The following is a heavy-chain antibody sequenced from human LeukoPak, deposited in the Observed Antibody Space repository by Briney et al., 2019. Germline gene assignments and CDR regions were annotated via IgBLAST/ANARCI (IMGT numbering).Heavy chain of an antibody. V-gene: IGHV1-69*13. D-gene: IGHD3-9*01. CDR3: ARVDRIYDILTGSYCYYMDV. CDR1: GYTFTGYY. J-gene: IGHJ6*03. CDR2: IFPLFATS. Sequence: SVKVSCKASGYTFTGYYMHWVRQAPGQGLEWMGGIFPLFATSVYAQKFQGRVTITADESTTTAYLELRSLRHGDTAVYYCARVDRIYDILTGSYCYYMDVWGKGTTVTISS.